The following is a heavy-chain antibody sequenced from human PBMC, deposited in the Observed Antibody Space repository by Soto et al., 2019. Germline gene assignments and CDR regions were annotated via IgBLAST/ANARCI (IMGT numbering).Heavy chain of an antibody. V-gene: IGHV3-23*01. CDR3: AKVPRYCSGGSCYGGYFDY. J-gene: IGHJ4*02. CDR2: ISGSGGNT. D-gene: IGHD2-15*01. CDR1: GFTLSTSA. Sequence: PEGSLRLSCAASGFTLSTSAMTWVRQAPGKGLEWVSAISGSGGNTYYADSVKGRFTISRDNSRNTLYLQMNSLRADDTAVYYCAKVPRYCSGGSCYGGYFDYWGQGTLVTVSS.